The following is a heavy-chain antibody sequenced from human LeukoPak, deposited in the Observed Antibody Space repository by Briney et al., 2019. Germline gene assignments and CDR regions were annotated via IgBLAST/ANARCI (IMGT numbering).Heavy chain of an antibody. V-gene: IGHV4-39*07. Sequence: SETLSLTCTVSGGSISSSSYYWGWIRQPPGKGLEWIGSIYYSGSTYYNPSLKSRVTISVDTSKNQFSLKLSSVTAADTAVYYCARSKINWFDPWGQGTLVTVSS. J-gene: IGHJ5*02. CDR1: GGSISSSSYY. CDR2: IYYSGST. CDR3: ARSKINWFDP.